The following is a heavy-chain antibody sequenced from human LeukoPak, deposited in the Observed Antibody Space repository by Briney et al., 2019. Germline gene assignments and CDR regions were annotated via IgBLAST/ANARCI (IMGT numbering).Heavy chain of an antibody. D-gene: IGHD1-7*01. CDR2: INPNSGGT. CDR3: ARDVVYNWNYEDY. Sequence: ASVKVSCKASGYTFTGYYMHWVRQAPGQGLEWMGWINPNSGGTNYAQKFQGRVTMTGDTSISTAYMELSRLRSDDTAVYYCARDVVYNWNYEDYWGQGTLVTVSS. CDR1: GYTFTGYY. V-gene: IGHV1-2*02. J-gene: IGHJ4*02.